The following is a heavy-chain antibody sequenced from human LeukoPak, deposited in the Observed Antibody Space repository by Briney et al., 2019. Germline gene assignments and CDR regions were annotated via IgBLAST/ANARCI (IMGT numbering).Heavy chain of an antibody. V-gene: IGHV3-30*02. CDR1: GFTFSSYG. Sequence: GGSLRLSCAASGFTFSSYGMHWVRQAPGKGLEWVAFIRYDGSNKYYADSVKGRFTISRDNSKNTLYLQMNSLRADDTAVYYCARVPVNRIAAAGTGRIDYWGQGTLVTVSS. CDR2: IRYDGSNK. J-gene: IGHJ4*02. D-gene: IGHD6-13*01. CDR3: ARVPVNRIAAAGTGRIDY.